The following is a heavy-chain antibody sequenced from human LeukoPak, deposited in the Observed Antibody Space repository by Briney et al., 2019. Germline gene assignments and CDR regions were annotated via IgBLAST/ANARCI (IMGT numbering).Heavy chain of an antibody. J-gene: IGHJ3*02. CDR3: AKDKHIVVVPAAADAFDI. D-gene: IGHD2-2*01. Sequence: GGSLRLSCAASGFTFSSYGMHWVRQAPGKGLEWVAVISYDGSNKYYADSVKGRFTISRDNSKNTLYLQVNSLRAEDTAVYYCAKDKHIVVVPAAADAFDIWGQGTMVTVSS. CDR1: GFTFSSYG. CDR2: ISYDGSNK. V-gene: IGHV3-30*18.